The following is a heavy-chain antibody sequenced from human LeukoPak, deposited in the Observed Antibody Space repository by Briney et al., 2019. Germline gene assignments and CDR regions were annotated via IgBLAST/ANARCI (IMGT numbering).Heavy chain of an antibody. CDR3: AKEGSQTPYYDFWSGYYTDYYFDY. CDR1: GFTFSSYA. V-gene: IGHV3-23*01. Sequence: GGSLRLSCAASGFTFSSYAMSWVRQAPGKGLEWASAISGSGGSTYYADSVKGRFTISRDNSKNTLYLQMNSLRAEDTAVYYCAKEGSQTPYYDFWSGYYTDYYFDYWGQGTLVTVSS. J-gene: IGHJ4*02. D-gene: IGHD3-3*01. CDR2: ISGSGGST.